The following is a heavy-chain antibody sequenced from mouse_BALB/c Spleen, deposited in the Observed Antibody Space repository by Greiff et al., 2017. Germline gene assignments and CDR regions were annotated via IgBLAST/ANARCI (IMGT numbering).Heavy chain of an antibody. CDR3: ARDTTVEAMDY. Sequence: QVQLQQSGAELARPGASVKMSCKASGYTFTSYTMHWVKQRPGQGLEWIGYINPSSGYTNYNQKFKDKATLTADKSSSTAYMQLSSLTSEDSAVYYCARDTTVEAMDYWGQGTSVTVSS. CDR2: INPSSGYT. D-gene: IGHD1-1*01. V-gene: IGHV1-4*01. J-gene: IGHJ4*01. CDR1: GYTFTSYT.